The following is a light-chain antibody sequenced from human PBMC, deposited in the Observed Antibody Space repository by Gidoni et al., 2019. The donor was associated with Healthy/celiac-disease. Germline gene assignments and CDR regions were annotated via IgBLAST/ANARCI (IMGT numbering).Light chain of an antibody. J-gene: IGLJ1*01. CDR3: SSYTSNSTLDV. Sequence: QSALTQPASVSTSPGQSITISCTGTSSDVGGYNYVSWYQQHPGKAPKLMIYEVSNRPSGVPDRFSGSKSGNTASLTISGLQAEDEADYYCSSYTSNSTLDVFGTGTKVXV. CDR2: EVS. CDR1: SSDVGGYNY. V-gene: IGLV2-14*01.